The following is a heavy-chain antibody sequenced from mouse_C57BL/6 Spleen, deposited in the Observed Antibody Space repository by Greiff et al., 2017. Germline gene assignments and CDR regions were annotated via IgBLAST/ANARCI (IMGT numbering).Heavy chain of an antibody. CDR2: INPNNGGT. D-gene: IGHD2-4*01. CDR3: ARLGLRHDY. V-gene: IGHV1-26*01. Sequence: EVQLQQSGPELVKPGASVKISCKASGYTFTDYYMNWVKQSHGKSLEWIGDINPNNGGTSYNQKFKGKATLTVDKSSSTTYMELRSLTSEDAAVYYCARLGLRHDYWGQGTTLTVSS. J-gene: IGHJ2*01. CDR1: GYTFTDYY.